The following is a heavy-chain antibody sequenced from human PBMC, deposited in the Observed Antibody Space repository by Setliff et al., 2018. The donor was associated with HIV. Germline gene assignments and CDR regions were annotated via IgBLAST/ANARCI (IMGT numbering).Heavy chain of an antibody. D-gene: IGHD1-7*01. CDR2: IKQDGSEK. Sequence: QAGGSLRLSCAASGLIFSSYWMSWVRQAPGKGLEWVANIKQDGSEKYYVDSVKGRFTISRDNAKNSLYLQMNSLRAEDTAVYYCATDRGTYWGQGTLVTVSS. V-gene: IGHV3-7*03. CDR3: ATDRGTY. CDR1: GLIFSSYW. J-gene: IGHJ4*02.